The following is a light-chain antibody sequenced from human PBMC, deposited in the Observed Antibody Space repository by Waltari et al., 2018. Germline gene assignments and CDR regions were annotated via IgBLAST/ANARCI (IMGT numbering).Light chain of an antibody. J-gene: IGLJ2*01. CDR2: DVR. Sequence: QSALTHPASVSGSPGQSITISGTGTTRDVGGYYYVFCYQQQPAKAPKLRIYDVRSRPSGVSDRFSGSKSGNTASLTISGLQAEDEADYHCNSYSNTATPVVFGGGTRLTVL. CDR3: NSYSNTATPVV. CDR1: TRDVGGYYY. V-gene: IGLV2-14*03.